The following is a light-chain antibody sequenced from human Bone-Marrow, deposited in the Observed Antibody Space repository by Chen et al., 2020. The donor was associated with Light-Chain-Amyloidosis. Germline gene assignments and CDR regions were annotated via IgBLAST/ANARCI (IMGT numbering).Light chain of an antibody. CDR2: GSS. V-gene: IGKV3-20*01. J-gene: IGKJ4*02. CDR1: QTISSNY. Sequence: EIVLTQSPGTLSLSPGEGANLSCRASQTISSNYLTWYQQKFGQAPRLLIYGSSSRATGIPDRLTGSGSGTDFTLTINRLEPEDFARYYCQQYGTSPLTFGGGTKVEIK. CDR3: QQYGTSPLT.